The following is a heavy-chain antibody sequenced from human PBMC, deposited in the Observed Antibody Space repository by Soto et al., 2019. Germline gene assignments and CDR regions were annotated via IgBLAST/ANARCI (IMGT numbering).Heavy chain of an antibody. Sequence: QMRLVQSGAEVKNSGSSVKVSCKASGGTSSNFVITWVRQVPGQRLEWLGGILPMFGAVKYAQKFQDRLTITADRSTNTASMELGSLRSEDTAVYYCARPKRSGYDRGDSYYHTMDVWGHGTTVTVS. CDR3: ARPKRSGYDRGDSYYHTMDV. CDR1: GGTSSNFV. D-gene: IGHD3-3*01. J-gene: IGHJ6*02. CDR2: ILPMFGAV. V-gene: IGHV1-69*06.